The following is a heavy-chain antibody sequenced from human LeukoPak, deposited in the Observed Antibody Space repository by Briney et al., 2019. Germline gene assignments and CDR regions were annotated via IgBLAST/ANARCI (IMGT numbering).Heavy chain of an antibody. D-gene: IGHD6-19*01. Sequence: ASVKVSCKASGYTFTSYAMHWVRQAPGQRLEWMGWINAGNGNTKYSQKFQGRVTIARDTSASTACMELSSLRSEDTAVYYCARGHIAVAATNWFDPWGQGTLVTVSS. CDR3: ARGHIAVAATNWFDP. J-gene: IGHJ5*02. CDR1: GYTFTSYA. CDR2: INAGNGNT. V-gene: IGHV1-3*01.